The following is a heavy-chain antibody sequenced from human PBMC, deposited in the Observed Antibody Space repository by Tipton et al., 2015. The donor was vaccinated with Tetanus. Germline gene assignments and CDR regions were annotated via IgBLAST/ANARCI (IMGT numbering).Heavy chain of an antibody. CDR1: GGSISSGGYY. D-gene: IGHD3-3*01. J-gene: IGHJ4*02. CDR3: ARHQSGYFTPFDY. V-gene: IGHV4-31*03. Sequence: TLSLTCTVSGGSISSGGYYWSWIRQHPGKGLEWIGDIYFSGSTYYNPSLKSRVTISVDTSKNQFSLKLKSVTAADTAVYYCARHQSGYFTPFDYWGQGNLVTVSS. CDR2: IYFSGST.